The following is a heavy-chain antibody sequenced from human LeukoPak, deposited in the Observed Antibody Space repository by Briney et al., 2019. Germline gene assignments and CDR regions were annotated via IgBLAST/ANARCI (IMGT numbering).Heavy chain of an antibody. CDR1: GYTFTGYY. CDR2: INPNSGGT. V-gene: IGHV1-2*02. Sequence: ASVKVSCKASGYTFTGYYMHWVRQAPGQGPEWMGWINPNSGGTNYAQKFQGRVTMTRDTSISTAYMELRSLRSDDTAVYYCAREAGSTPDYYYGMDVWGQGTTVTVSS. CDR3: AREAGSTPDYYYGMDV. D-gene: IGHD4-23*01. J-gene: IGHJ6*02.